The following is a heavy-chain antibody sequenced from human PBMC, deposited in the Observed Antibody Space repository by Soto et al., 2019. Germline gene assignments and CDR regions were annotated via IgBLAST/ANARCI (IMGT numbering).Heavy chain of an antibody. CDR2: MNPNSGNT. D-gene: IGHD2-21*01. Sequence: ASVKVSCKASGGTFSIYGFSWVRQAPGQGLEWMGWMNPNSGNTGYAQKFQGRVTMTRNTSISTAYMELSSLRSEDTAVYYCARVRGYVGGGGDYYYYGMDVWGQGTTVTVSS. CDR3: ARVRGYVGGGGDYYYYGMDV. V-gene: IGHV1-8*02. J-gene: IGHJ6*02. CDR1: GGTFSIYG.